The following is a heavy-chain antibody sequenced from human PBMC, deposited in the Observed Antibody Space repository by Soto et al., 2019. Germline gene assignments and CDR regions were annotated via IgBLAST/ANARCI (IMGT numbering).Heavy chain of an antibody. D-gene: IGHD3-10*01. CDR1: GFTFINYA. Sequence: EEQLLESGGGLVQPGGSLRLSCAASGFTFINYAMNWVRQAPGKGLEWVPGTSGGGDVAFYADPVKARFTISRDNNKKTLALQMNSLRAEDTALYYWVKKSIGTVLIPVYWHFALWGRGTLVTVSS. V-gene: IGHV3-23*01. J-gene: IGHJ2*01. CDR2: TSGGGDVA. CDR3: VKKSIGTVLIPVYWHFAL.